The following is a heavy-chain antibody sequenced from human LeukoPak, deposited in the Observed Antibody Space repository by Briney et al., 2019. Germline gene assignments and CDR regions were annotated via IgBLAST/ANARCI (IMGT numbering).Heavy chain of an antibody. J-gene: IGHJ4*02. CDR2: INHSGST. V-gene: IGHV4-34*01. CDR3: ASHTAMVSVGFDY. Sequence: SETLSLTCAVYGGSFSGYYWSWIRQPPGKGLEWIGEINHSGSTNYNPSLKSRVTISVDTSKNQFSLKLSPVTAADTAVYYCASHTAMVSVGFDYWGQGTLVTVSS. D-gene: IGHD5-18*01. CDR1: GGSFSGYY.